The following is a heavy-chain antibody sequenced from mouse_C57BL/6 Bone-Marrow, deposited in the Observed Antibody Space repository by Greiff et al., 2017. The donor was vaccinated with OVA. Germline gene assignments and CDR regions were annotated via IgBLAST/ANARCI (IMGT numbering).Heavy chain of an antibody. CDR3: ARPPNWEWGIFDD. D-gene: IGHD4-1*01. J-gene: IGHJ2*01. Sequence: EVQLQQSGPELVKPGASVKISCKASGYTFTDYYMNWVKQSHGKSLEWIGDINPNNGGTSYNQKFKGKATLTVDTSSSTAYMELHSLTSEDSAVYVCARPPNWEWGIFDDWGQGTTLTVAS. V-gene: IGHV1-26*01. CDR1: GYTFTDYY. CDR2: INPNNGGT.